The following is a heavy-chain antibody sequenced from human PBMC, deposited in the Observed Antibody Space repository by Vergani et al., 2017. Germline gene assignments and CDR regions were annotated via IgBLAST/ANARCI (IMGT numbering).Heavy chain of an antibody. CDR3: ARDHRDYNNYPGTFDI. D-gene: IGHD5-24*01. CDR1: GFSFSDYY. Sequence: QVQLVESGGGLVKPGGSLRLSCAASGFSFSDYYMTWIRQAPGKGLEWVSYISNSGNTIEYADSVKGRFSIPRDNAKSSLFLQMDSLRAEDTAVYYCARDHRDYNNYPGTFDIWGQGSMVTVSS. V-gene: IGHV3-11*01. CDR2: ISNSGNTI. J-gene: IGHJ3*02.